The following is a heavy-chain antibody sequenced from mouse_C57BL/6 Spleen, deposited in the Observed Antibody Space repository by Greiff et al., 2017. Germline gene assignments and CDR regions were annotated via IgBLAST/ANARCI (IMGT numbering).Heavy chain of an antibody. CDR3: VRHDEEYYFDY. Sequence: EVKVVESGGGLVQPKGSLKLSCAASGFSFNTYAMNWVRQAPGKGLEWVARIRSKSNNYATYYADSVKDRFTISRDDSESMLYLQMNNLKTEDTAMYYCVRHDEEYYFDYWGQGTTLTVSS. CDR2: IRSKSNNYAT. V-gene: IGHV10-1*01. J-gene: IGHJ2*01. CDR1: GFSFNTYA. D-gene: IGHD2-3*01.